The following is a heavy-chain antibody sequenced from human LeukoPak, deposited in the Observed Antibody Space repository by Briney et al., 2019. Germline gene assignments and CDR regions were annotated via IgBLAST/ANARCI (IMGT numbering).Heavy chain of an antibody. V-gene: IGHV3-30*02. Sequence: GGSLRLSCAASGFTFINYGMHWVRQAPGKGLEWVAFIRYDGTNKYYSDSVKGRFTISRDNSKNTLYLQMNSLRAEDTAVYSCAKDLSPMVGAKIFDYWGQGTLVTVSS. CDR2: IRYDGTNK. D-gene: IGHD1-26*01. CDR3: AKDLSPMVGAKIFDY. CDR1: GFTFINYG. J-gene: IGHJ4*02.